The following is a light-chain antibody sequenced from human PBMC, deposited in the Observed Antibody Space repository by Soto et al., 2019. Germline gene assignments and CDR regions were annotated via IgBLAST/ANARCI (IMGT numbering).Light chain of an antibody. V-gene: IGKV1-6*01. Sequence: AIQVTQSPSSLSAYVGDRVTITCRTSQGIRSALGWYQQKPGKVPKLLIYAASTLQSGVPSRFSGSGSGRDFTLTISSLQPEDFATYYCLLDYSYFWAFGQGTKVEIK. J-gene: IGKJ1*01. CDR1: QGIRSA. CDR3: LLDYSYFWA. CDR2: AAS.